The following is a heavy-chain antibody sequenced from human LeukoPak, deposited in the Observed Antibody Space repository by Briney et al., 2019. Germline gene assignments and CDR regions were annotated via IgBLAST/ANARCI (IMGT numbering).Heavy chain of an antibody. V-gene: IGHV1-46*01. J-gene: IGHJ6*03. Sequence: ASVKVSCKASGYTFTSYYMHWVRQAPGQGLEWMGIINPSGGSTSYAQKFQGRVTMTRDMSTSTVYMELSSLRAEDTAVYYCARGGSGSSPLMRGYYYYYYMDVWGKGTTVTISS. CDR2: INPSGGST. CDR3: ARGGSGSSPLMRGYYYYYYMDV. D-gene: IGHD3-10*01. CDR1: GYTFTSYY.